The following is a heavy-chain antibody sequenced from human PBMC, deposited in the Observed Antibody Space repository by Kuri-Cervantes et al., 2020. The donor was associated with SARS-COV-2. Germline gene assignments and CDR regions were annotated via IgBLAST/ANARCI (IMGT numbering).Heavy chain of an antibody. CDR3: AKAPGIYSSSWYELDY. V-gene: IGHV3-30*02. CDR1: GFTFSNAW. D-gene: IGHD6-13*01. CDR2: IRYDGSNK. J-gene: IGHJ4*02. Sequence: GGSLRLSCAASGFTFSNAWMSWVRQAPGKGLEWVAFIRYDGSNKYYADSVKGRFTISRDNSKNTLYLQMNSLRAEDTAVYYCAKAPGIYSSSWYELDYWGQGTLVTVSS.